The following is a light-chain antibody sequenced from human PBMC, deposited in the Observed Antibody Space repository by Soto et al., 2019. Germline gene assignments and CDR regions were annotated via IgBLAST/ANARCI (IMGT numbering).Light chain of an antibody. CDR1: QSVSSY. J-gene: IGKJ2*01. V-gene: IGKV3-11*01. CDR3: LQRSNWQYT. CDR2: DAS. Sequence: EIVLPQSPATLSLSPGERATLPCRASQSVSSYLAWYQQKPGQAPRLLINDASNRVTGIPARFSGSGSWTDFTLTTSSLEPEDFAVYYCLQRSNWQYTFGQGTKVEIK.